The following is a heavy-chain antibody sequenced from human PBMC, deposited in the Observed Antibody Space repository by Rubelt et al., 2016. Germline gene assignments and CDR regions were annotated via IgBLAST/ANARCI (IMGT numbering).Heavy chain of an antibody. CDR3: AKDGLTSGWY. CDR1: GFIFSNYA. V-gene: IGHV3-30*02. CDR2: IRYDGSNQ. J-gene: IGHJ4*02. D-gene: IGHD6-19*01. Sequence: QVQLVESGGGVVQSGGSLRLSCAGSGFIFSNYAMHWVRQAPGKGLEWVAFIRYDGSNQYYADSVKGRFTISRDYSKNTLYLQMNSLGVEDTAVYYCAKDGLTSGWYWGQGTLVTVSS.